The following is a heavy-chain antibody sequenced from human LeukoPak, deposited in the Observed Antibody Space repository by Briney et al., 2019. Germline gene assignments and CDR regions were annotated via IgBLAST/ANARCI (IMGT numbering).Heavy chain of an antibody. V-gene: IGHV4-39*07. J-gene: IGHJ4*02. CDR3: ARESGYSGYDSIDY. D-gene: IGHD5-12*01. CDR2: LYNSGST. Sequence: PSETLSLTCTVSGGSISGPYSYWGWIRQPPGKGLEWIGSLYNSGSTNYNPSLKSRVTISVDTSKNQFSLKLSSVTAADTAVYYCARESGYSGYDSIDYWGQGTLVTVSS. CDR1: GGSISGPYSY.